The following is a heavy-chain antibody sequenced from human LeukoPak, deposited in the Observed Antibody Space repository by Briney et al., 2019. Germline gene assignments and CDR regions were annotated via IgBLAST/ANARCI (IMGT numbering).Heavy chain of an antibody. CDR3: TRDGSGSQGF. Sequence: GGSLRLSCAASGFTFSSYSMNWVRQAPGKGLEWVSYISSSSSTIYYADSVKGRFTISRDNAKNSLYLQMNSLRVEDTAVYYCTRDGSGSQGFWGQGTLVTVSS. CDR1: GFTFSSYS. D-gene: IGHD3-10*01. J-gene: IGHJ4*02. V-gene: IGHV3-48*04. CDR2: ISSSSSTI.